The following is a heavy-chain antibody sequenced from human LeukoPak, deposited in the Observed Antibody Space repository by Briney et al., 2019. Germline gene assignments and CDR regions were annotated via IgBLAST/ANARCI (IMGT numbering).Heavy chain of an antibody. CDR3: ARGGLAAAGSVWFDP. J-gene: IGHJ5*02. D-gene: IGHD6-13*01. CDR2: IIPIFGTA. V-gene: IGHV1-69*06. Sequence: EASVKVSCKASGGTFSSYDISWVRQAPGQGLEWMGGIIPIFGTASYAQKFQGRVTITADKSTSTAYMELSSLRSGDTAVYYCARGGLAAAGSVWFDPWGQGTLVTVSS. CDR1: GGTFSSYD.